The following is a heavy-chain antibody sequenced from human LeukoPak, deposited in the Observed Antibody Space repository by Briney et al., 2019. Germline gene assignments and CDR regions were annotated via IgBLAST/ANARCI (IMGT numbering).Heavy chain of an antibody. D-gene: IGHD4-23*01. J-gene: IGHJ4*02. V-gene: IGHV3-53*01. CDR3: ARRAGGYSHPYDY. CDR2: I. Sequence: GGSLRLSCAASGFTFSDYYMSWIRQAPGKGLEWVSYIYYADSVKGRFTISRDNSKNTLYLQMNSLRAEDTAVYYCARRAGGYSHPYDYWGQGILVTVSS. CDR1: GFTFSDYY.